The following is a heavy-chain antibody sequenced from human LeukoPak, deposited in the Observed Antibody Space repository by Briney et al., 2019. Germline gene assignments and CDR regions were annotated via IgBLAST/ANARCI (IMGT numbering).Heavy chain of an antibody. CDR2: IYHSGST. V-gene: IGHV4-30-2*01. Sequence: SQTLSLTCAVSGGSISSGGYSWSWIRQPPGKGLEWIGYIYHSGSTYYNPSLKSRATISVDRSKNQFSLKLSSVTAADTAVYYCASVDTAMVNDYWGQGTLVTVSS. CDR3: ASVDTAMVNDY. D-gene: IGHD5-18*01. J-gene: IGHJ4*02. CDR1: GGSISSGGYS.